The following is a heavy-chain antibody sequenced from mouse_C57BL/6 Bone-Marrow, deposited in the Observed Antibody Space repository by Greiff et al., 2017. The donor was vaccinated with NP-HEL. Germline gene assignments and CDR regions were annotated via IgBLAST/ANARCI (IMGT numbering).Heavy chain of an antibody. J-gene: IGHJ1*03. CDR3: TRVQYYDHWYFDV. Sequence: EVKVVESGEGLVKPGGSLKLSCAASGFTFSSYAMSWVRQTPEKRLEWVAYISSGGDYIYYADTVKGRFTISRDNARNTLYLQMSSLKSEDTAMYYCTRVQYYDHWYFDVWGTGTTVTVSS. V-gene: IGHV5-9-1*02. CDR2: ISSGGDYI. CDR1: GFTFSSYA. D-gene: IGHD2-4*01.